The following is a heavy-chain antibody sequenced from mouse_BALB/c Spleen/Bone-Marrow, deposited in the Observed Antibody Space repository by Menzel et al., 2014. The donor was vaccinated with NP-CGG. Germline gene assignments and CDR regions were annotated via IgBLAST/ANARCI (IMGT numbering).Heavy chain of an antibody. CDR3: ARIYYYGRDY. J-gene: IGHJ2*01. D-gene: IGHD1-1*01. CDR2: INPSTGYT. CDR1: GYTFTNYW. V-gene: IGHV1-7*01. Sequence: QVQLKQSGAELAKLGASVKMSCKASGYTFTNYWMHWVKQRPGRGLEWIGYINPSTGYTEYNQKFKDKATLTADKSSSTAYMQLSSLTSEDSAVYYCARIYYYGRDYWGQGTTLTVSS.